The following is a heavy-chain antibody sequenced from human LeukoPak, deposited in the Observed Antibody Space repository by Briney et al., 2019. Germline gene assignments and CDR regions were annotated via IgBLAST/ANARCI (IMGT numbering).Heavy chain of an antibody. V-gene: IGHV3-30*04. CDR1: RYTFSTYA. Sequence: GRSLRLSCAASRYTFSTYALHWVRQAPGKGLEWVAVMSHDGRNKFYADSVKGRFTISRDNSKNTLYLQMSSLGAEDTAVFYCARDSNWNQPDYWGQGTLVTVSS. J-gene: IGHJ4*02. CDR3: ARDSNWNQPDY. CDR2: MSHDGRNK. D-gene: IGHD1-20*01.